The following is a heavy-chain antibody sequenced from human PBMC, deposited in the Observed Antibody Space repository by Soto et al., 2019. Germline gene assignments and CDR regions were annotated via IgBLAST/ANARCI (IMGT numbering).Heavy chain of an antibody. CDR3: AREYCSSTSCYKYYYGMDV. Sequence: ASVKVSCKASGGTFSSYAISWVRQAPGQGLEWMGGIIPIFGTANYAQKFQGRVTITADKSTSTAHMELSSLRSEDTAVSYCAREYCSSTSCYKYYYGMDVWGQGTTVTVSS. J-gene: IGHJ6*02. V-gene: IGHV1-69*06. CDR2: IIPIFGTA. CDR1: GGTFSSYA. D-gene: IGHD2-2*02.